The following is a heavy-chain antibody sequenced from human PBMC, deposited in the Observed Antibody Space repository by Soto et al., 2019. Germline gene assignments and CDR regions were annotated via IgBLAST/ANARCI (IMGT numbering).Heavy chain of an antibody. J-gene: IGHJ6*02. CDR2: ISAYNGNT. V-gene: IGHV1-18*01. CDR1: GYTFTSYG. D-gene: IGHD5-18*01. Sequence: QVQLVQSGAEVKKPGASVKVSCKASGYTFTSYGISWVRQAPGQGLEWMGWISAYNGNTNYAQKLQGRVTMTTDTSTSTAYMELRSLRSDDTAVYYCARERSRRDTASSIATQNYYYYGMDVWGQGTTVTVSS. CDR3: ARERSRRDTASSIATQNYYYYGMDV.